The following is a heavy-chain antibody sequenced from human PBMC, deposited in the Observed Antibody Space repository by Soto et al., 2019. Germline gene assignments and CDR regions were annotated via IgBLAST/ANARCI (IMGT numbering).Heavy chain of an antibody. CDR2: IYHSGST. CDR1: GGSISSSNW. Sequence: QVQLQESGPGLVKPSGTLSLTCAVSGGSISSSNWWSWVRQPPGKGLEWIGEIYHSGSTNYNPSLKSRVTISVVKYKNQFSLKLSSVTAADTAVYYCVRVAVAGTVFDYWGQGTLVTVSS. D-gene: IGHD6-19*01. J-gene: IGHJ4*02. V-gene: IGHV4-4*02. CDR3: VRVAVAGTVFDY.